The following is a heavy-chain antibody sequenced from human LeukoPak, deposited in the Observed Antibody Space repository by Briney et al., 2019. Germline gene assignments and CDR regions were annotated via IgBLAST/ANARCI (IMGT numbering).Heavy chain of an antibody. J-gene: IGHJ6*04. V-gene: IGHV3-30*02. Sequence: PGGSLKLSCAASGFTFSSYGMHWVRQAPGKGLEWVAVIWYDGSNKYYADSVKGRFTISRDNSKNTLYLQMNSLRAEDTAVYYCATTLTAMALYYYYGMDVWGKGTTVTVSS. D-gene: IGHD5-18*01. CDR2: IWYDGSNK. CDR1: GFTFSSYG. CDR3: ATTLTAMALYYYYGMDV.